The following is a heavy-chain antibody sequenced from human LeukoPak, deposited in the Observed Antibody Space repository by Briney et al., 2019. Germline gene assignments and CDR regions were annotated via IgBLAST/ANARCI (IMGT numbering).Heavy chain of an antibody. CDR2: IDPSDSYT. Sequence: GESLKISCKGSGYSFTSYWITLVRQMPGKGLECMGRIDPSDSYTNYSPSFQGHVTISADKSISTAYLQWSSLKASDTAMYYCARRGYGDALDYWGQGTLVTVSS. D-gene: IGHD4-17*01. V-gene: IGHV5-10-1*01. CDR3: ARRGYGDALDY. J-gene: IGHJ4*02. CDR1: GYSFTSYW.